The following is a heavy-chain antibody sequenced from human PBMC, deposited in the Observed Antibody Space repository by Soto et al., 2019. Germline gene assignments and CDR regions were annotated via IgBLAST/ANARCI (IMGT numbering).Heavy chain of an antibody. Sequence: QVQLVQSGAEVKKPGASVKVSCKTSGYTFTSYGISWVRQAPGQGLEWMGWISAYNGNTNYAQKVQGRVTMTTDTSTRTAYMELRSLRSDDTAVYYCARTGPLARYCSGGSCYSGYWGQGTLVTVSS. J-gene: IGHJ4*02. CDR2: ISAYNGNT. CDR1: GYTFTSYG. D-gene: IGHD2-15*01. CDR3: ARTGPLARYCSGGSCYSGY. V-gene: IGHV1-18*01.